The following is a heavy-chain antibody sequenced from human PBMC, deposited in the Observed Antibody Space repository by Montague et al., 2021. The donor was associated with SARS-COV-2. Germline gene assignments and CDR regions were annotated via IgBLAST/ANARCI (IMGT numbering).Heavy chain of an antibody. CDR3: AAEGSINY. CDR1: GFTFRRYE. D-gene: IGHD3-10*01. CDR2: INTGGDTM. Sequence: SLRLSCAASGFTFRRYEMHWVRQPPGKGLQWVSYINTGGDTMFYSDSVKGRFTTSRDNAKNSLCLQINSLRADDTGVYYCAAEGSINYWGQGTLVTVSP. J-gene: IGHJ4*02. V-gene: IGHV3-48*03.